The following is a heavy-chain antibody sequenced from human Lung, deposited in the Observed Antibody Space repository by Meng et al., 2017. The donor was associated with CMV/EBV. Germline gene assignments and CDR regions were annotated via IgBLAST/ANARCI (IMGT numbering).Heavy chain of an antibody. V-gene: IGHV3-21*01. J-gene: IGHJ4*01. Sequence: GGSLRLXCAASRFTFSSYSMNWVRQAPGKGLEWVSSISSSSSYIYYADSVKGRFTISRDNAKSSLYLQMNSLRAEDTAVYYCAREGYYYDSGNYYYYFDHWXHGTXVTVAS. D-gene: IGHD3-10*01. CDR1: RFTFSSYS. CDR2: ISSSSSYI. CDR3: AREGYYYDSGNYYYYFDH.